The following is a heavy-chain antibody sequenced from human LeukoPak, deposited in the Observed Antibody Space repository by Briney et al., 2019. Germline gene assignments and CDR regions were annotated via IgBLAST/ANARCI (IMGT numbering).Heavy chain of an antibody. CDR3: ASRPKYSYGQWGY. D-gene: IGHD5-18*01. J-gene: IGHJ2*01. Sequence: GSLRLSCAASGFTFSSYAMSWVRQAPGKGLEWVSAISGSGGSTFYADSVKGRFTISRDNSKNTLYLQMNSLRAEDTAVYYCASRPKYSYGQWGYWGRGTLVTVSS. V-gene: IGHV3-23*01. CDR1: GFTFSSYA. CDR2: ISGSGGST.